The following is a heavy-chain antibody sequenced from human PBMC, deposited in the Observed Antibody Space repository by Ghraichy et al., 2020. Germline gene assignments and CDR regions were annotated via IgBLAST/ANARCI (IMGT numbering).Heavy chain of an antibody. CDR2: IYWDDDT. J-gene: IGHJ3*02. V-gene: IGHV2-5*02. CDR3: AHRRGTNFDSRGYTQVRAFDI. CDR1: GFSLTNSGVG. D-gene: IGHD3-22*01. Sequence: SGPTLVKPTQTLTLTCTFSGFSLTNSGVGVGWIRQPPGKALELLALIYWDDDTRYRPSLKSRLTITKDTSKNLVVLTMTNMDPVDTGTYYCAHRRGTNFDSRGYTQVRAFDIWGQGTMVTVSS.